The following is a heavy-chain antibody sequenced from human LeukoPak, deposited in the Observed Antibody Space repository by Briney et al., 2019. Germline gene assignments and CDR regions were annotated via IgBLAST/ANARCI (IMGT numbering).Heavy chain of an antibody. V-gene: IGHV1-18*01. Sequence: ASVTDSCKSSGYTFTTYGITWVRQAPGQGLEWMGWISTYNGNTNYAQKLQGRVTKTTDTSTSTAYMELRSLRSDDTAMYYCARDRMDTGTYFDYWGQGTLVTVPS. CDR1: GYTFTTYG. D-gene: IGHD5-18*01. CDR2: ISTYNGNT. CDR3: ARDRMDTGTYFDY. J-gene: IGHJ4*02.